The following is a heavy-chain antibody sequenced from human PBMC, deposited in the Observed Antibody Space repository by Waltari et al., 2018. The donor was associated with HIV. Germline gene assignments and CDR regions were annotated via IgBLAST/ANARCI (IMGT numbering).Heavy chain of an antibody. CDR2: MYHSGST. CDR3: ARVVSGDSGSSWFDP. Sequence: QVQLQESGPGLVKPSETLSLTFAVPGGSITTYTWWTWVRQPPGKGLEWIGGMYHSGSTNYNSSLKSRVTISIDKSKNQFSLNLRSVTAADTAVYYCARVVSGDSGSSWFDPWGQGTLVTVSS. J-gene: IGHJ5*02. CDR1: GGSITTYTW. V-gene: IGHV4-4*02. D-gene: IGHD2-15*01.